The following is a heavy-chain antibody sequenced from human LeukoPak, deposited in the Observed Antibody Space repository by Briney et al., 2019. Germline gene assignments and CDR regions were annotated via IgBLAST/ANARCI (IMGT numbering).Heavy chain of an antibody. Sequence: LTGGSLRLSCAASGFIFSNYAMSWVRQAPGKGLERVSAIDSTGAYTWYADSVKGRLTISKDSSKTILYLQMNSLRAEDAAVYFCAKGSAAGRPYYFDYWGQGTLVTVSS. J-gene: IGHJ4*02. CDR2: IDSTGAYT. CDR3: AKGSAAGRPYYFDY. V-gene: IGHV3-23*01. D-gene: IGHD6-25*01. CDR1: GFIFSNYA.